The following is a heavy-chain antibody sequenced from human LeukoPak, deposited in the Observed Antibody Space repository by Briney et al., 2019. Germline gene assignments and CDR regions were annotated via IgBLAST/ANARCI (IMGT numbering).Heavy chain of an antibody. V-gene: IGHV3-33*06. CDR2: IWNDGSKE. CDR1: GFTFSGYG. J-gene: IGHJ6*03. CDR3: AKSSAYYYMDA. D-gene: IGHD3-10*01. Sequence: GRSLRLSCAPSGFTFSGYGMHWVRQAPGKGLEWLAIIWNDGSKEYYADSVRGRLTISRDNSNNTLYLHMNSLRAEDTAVYYCAKSSAYYYMDAWGQGTTVTVSS.